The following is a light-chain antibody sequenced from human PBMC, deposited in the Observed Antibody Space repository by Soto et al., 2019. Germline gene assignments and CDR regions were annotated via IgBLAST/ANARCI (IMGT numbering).Light chain of an antibody. CDR1: QSVSSSY. CDR3: QQYGSSGT. Sequence: PGERATLSCVASQSVSSSYLAWYQQKPGLAPRLLIYDASSRAPGIPDRFSGSGSGTDFTLTISRLEPEDFAVYYCQQYGSSGTFGQGTKVDIK. V-gene: IGKV3D-20*01. CDR2: DAS. J-gene: IGKJ1*01.